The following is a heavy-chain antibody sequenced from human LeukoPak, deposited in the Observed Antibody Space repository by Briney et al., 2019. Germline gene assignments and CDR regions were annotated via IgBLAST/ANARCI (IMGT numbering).Heavy chain of an antibody. D-gene: IGHD4-11*01. CDR1: GYTFTSYG. CDR3: ARVRYPLQKPYYYYMDV. J-gene: IGHJ6*03. V-gene: IGHV1-18*01. Sequence: ASVCASRKASGYTFTSYGISWVRQAPGQGLEWMGWISAYNGNTNYAQKLQDTVTMTTDTTTSTAYMELRSLRSDDTAVYYCARVRYPLQKPYYYYMDVCGNGTTVTVSS. CDR2: ISAYNGNT.